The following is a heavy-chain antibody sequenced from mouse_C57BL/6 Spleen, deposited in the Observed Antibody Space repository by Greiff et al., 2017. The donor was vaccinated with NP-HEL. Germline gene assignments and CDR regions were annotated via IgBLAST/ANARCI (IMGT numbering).Heavy chain of an antibody. CDR2: INPSTGGT. CDR3: ALYYGSSSWFAY. V-gene: IGHV1-42*01. CDR1: GYSFTGYY. D-gene: IGHD1-1*01. J-gene: IGHJ3*01. Sequence: VQLKESGPELVKPGASVKISCKASGYSFTGYYMNWVKQSPEKSLEWIGEINPSTGGTTYNQKFKAKATLTVDKSSSTAYMQLMSLTSDDSAVYYCALYYGSSSWFAYWDQGTLVTVSA.